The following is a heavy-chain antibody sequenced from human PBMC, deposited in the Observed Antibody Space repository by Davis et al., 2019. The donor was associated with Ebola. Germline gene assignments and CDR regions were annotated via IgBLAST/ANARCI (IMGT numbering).Heavy chain of an antibody. CDR3: ARDLESYYGSGN. CDR2: INPNSGGT. D-gene: IGHD3-10*01. Sequence: AASVKVSCRASGYTFTGYYMHWVRQAPGQGLEWMGRINPNSGGTNYAQKFQGRVTMTRDTSISTAYMELSRLRSDDTAEYYCARDLESYYGSGNWGQGTLVTVSS. CDR1: GYTFTGYY. V-gene: IGHV1-2*06. J-gene: IGHJ4*02.